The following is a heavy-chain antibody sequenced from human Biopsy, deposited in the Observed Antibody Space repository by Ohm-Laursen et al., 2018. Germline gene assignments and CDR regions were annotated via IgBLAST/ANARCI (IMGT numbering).Heavy chain of an antibody. Sequence: SDTLSLTCNVSGYSMSTYYWSWIRQPPGKGLEWIGYIYYSGSTNYNPSLKSRVTISVDMSKNQFSLKLTSVAAADTAVYYCARHRGGMPSSGNWFDHWGQGTLVTVSS. V-gene: IGHV4-59*08. CDR3: ARHRGGMPSSGNWFDH. J-gene: IGHJ5*02. CDR2: IYYSGST. CDR1: GYSMSTYY. D-gene: IGHD2-2*01.